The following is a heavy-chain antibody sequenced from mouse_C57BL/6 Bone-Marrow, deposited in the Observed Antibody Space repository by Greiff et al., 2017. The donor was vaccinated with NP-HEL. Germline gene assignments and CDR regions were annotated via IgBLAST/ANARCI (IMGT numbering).Heavy chain of an antibody. CDR1: GFTFTDYY. CDR3: ARYTGYDYSFDY. D-gene: IGHD2-4*01. J-gene: IGHJ2*01. CDR2: IRNKANGYTT. Sequence: EVKLVESGGGLVQPGGSLSLSCAASGFTFTDYYMSWVRQPPGKALEWLGFIRNKANGYTTEYNASVKGRFTISRDNSQSILYLQMNALRAEDSATYYCARYTGYDYSFDYWGQGTTLTVSS. V-gene: IGHV7-3*01.